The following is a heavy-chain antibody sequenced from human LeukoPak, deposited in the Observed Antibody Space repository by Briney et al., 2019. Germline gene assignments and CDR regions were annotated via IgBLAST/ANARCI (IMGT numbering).Heavy chain of an antibody. J-gene: IGHJ4*02. CDR2: IHYSGST. Sequence: SETLSLTCTVSGVSICTDYWTWVRQSPGKGLEWIGYIHYSGSTSYNPSLKSRVTISVDTSKNQFSLKLTSVTSADTAVYYCARDAGATAYGGQGALVTVSS. V-gene: IGHV4-59*13. CDR1: GVSICTDY. CDR3: ARDAGATAY. D-gene: IGHD4/OR15-4a*01.